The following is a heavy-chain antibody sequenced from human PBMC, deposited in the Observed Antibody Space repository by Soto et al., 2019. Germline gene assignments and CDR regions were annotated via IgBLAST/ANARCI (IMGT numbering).Heavy chain of an antibody. J-gene: IGHJ6*02. CDR3: ARLYAARAEYYYYGMDV. CDR2: IYPGDSDT. CDR1: GYSFTSYW. Sequence: GESLKISCKGSGYSFTSYWIGWVRQMPRKGLEWMGIIYPGDSDTRYSPSFQDQVTISADKSISTAYLQWSSLKASDTAMYYCARLYAARAEYYYYGMDVWGQGTTVTVSS. D-gene: IGHD3-16*01. V-gene: IGHV5-51*01.